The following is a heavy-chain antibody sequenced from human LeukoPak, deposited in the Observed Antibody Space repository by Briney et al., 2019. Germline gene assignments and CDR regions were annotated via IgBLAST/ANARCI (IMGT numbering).Heavy chain of an antibody. CDR1: GFTFSGSA. Sequence: GGSLRLSCAASGFTFSGSAMHWVRQASGKGLEWVGRIRSKANSYATAYAASVKGRFTISRDNSKNTLYLQMNSLRAEDTAVYYCAKVGGRRNYYYDSSGSGGYFDYWGQGTLVTVSS. D-gene: IGHD3-22*01. CDR2: IRSKANSYAT. CDR3: AKVGGRRNYYYDSSGSGGYFDY. J-gene: IGHJ4*02. V-gene: IGHV3-73*01.